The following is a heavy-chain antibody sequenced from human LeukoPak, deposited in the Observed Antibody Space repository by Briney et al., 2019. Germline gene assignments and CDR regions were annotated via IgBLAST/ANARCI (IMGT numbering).Heavy chain of an antibody. CDR1: GFTFSSYG. D-gene: IGHD3-3*01. V-gene: IGHV3-33*06. J-gene: IGHJ4*02. Sequence: GGSLRLSCAASGFTFSSYGMHWVRQAPGKGLEWVAVIWYDGSNKYYADSVKGRFTISRDNSKNTLYLQMTSLKAEDTAVYYCAKRGSDFRPLEYWGQGTLVTVSS. CDR2: IWYDGSNK. CDR3: AKRGSDFRPLEY.